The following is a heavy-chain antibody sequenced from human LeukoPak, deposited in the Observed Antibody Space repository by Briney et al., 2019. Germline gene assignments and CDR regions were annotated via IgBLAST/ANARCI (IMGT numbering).Heavy chain of an antibody. Sequence: PSETLSLTCTVSGGSISSSSYYWGWLRQPPGKGLEWIGSIYYSGSTYYNPSLKSRVTISVDTSKNQFSLKLSSVTAADTAVYYCAKNSGGTCYSHLDYWGQGTLVTVSS. CDR2: IYYSGST. CDR1: GGSISSSSYY. CDR3: AKNSGGTCYSHLDY. V-gene: IGHV4-39*07. J-gene: IGHJ4*02. D-gene: IGHD2-15*01.